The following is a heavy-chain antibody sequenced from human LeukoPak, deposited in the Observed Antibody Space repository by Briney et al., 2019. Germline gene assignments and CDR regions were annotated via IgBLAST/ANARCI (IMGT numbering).Heavy chain of an antibody. Sequence: GGSLRLSCAASGFTFSSYWISWVRRAPGKGLEWVANIKLDGSEKYYVDSVKGRFTVSRDNAKNSMYLQLNSLRVEDTAVYYCARISSSRYYFDSWGQGTLVTVSS. V-gene: IGHV3-7*01. CDR1: GFTFSSYW. CDR2: IKLDGSEK. D-gene: IGHD6-13*01. J-gene: IGHJ4*02. CDR3: ARISSSRYYFDS.